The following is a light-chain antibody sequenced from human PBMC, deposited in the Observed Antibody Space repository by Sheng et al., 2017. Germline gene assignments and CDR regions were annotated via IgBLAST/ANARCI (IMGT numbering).Light chain of an antibody. CDR1: QDISNY. V-gene: IGKV1-33*01. CDR3: QQYDNLPFT. J-gene: IGKJ3*01. Sequence: DIQMTQSPSSLSASVGDRVTITCQASQDISNYLNWYQQKPGKAPKLLIYDASNLETGVPSRFSGSGSGTDFTFTISSLQPEDIATYYCQQYDNLPFTFGPXDQSGYQT. CDR2: DAS.